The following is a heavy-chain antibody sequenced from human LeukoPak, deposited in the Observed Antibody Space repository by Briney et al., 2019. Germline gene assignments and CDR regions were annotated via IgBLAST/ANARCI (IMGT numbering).Heavy chain of an antibody. Sequence: SETLSLTCTVSGGSISSYYWSWIRQPAGKGLEWIGRIYISGSTNYNPSLKSRVTMSVDTSKNQFSLKLASVTAADTAVYYCARESSSGPFDYWGQGPWSPSPQ. D-gene: IGHD6-25*01. J-gene: IGHJ4*02. CDR3: ARESSSGPFDY. V-gene: IGHV4-4*07. CDR1: GGSISSYY. CDR2: IYISGST.